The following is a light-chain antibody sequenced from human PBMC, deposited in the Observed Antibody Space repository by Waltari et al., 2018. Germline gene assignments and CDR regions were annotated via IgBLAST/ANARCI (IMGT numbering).Light chain of an antibody. CDR2: AAS. V-gene: IGKV1-39*01. CDR3: QQSYTTPFT. J-gene: IGKJ3*01. CDR1: ESIDTY. Sequence: DIRMTQSPSSLSASVGDRVTITCRASESIDTYLNWYQHKPGKAPEPLIFAASTLHGVVPSRFSGSGSGTDFTLTISSLQPEDFAAYYCQQSYTTPFTFGPGTNVDSK.